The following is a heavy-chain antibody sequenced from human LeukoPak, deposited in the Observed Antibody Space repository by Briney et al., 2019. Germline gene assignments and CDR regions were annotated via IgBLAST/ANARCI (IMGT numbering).Heavy chain of an antibody. J-gene: IGHJ5*02. CDR3: AREISITIFGVRIDKKGFNWFDP. CDR1: GGSISSSSYY. V-gene: IGHV4-39*02. Sequence: SETLSLTCTVSGGSISSSSYYWGWIRQPPGKGLEWIGTMYYSESSYCNPSLKTRVTISVDTSKNQFSLKLSSVTAADTAVYYCAREISITIFGVRIDKKGFNWFDPWGQGTLVTVSS. CDR2: MYYSESS. D-gene: IGHD3-3*01.